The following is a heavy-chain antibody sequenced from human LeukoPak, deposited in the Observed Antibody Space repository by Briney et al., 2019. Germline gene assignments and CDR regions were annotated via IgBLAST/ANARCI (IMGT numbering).Heavy chain of an antibody. D-gene: IGHD2-2*01. CDR2: ISYDGSNK. CDR3: AKGLLPAAMSYYYYGMDV. Sequence: GSLRLSCAASGFTFSSYGMHWVRQAPGKGLEWVAVISYDGSNKYYADSVKGRFTISRDNSKNTLYLQMNSLRAEDTAVYYCAKGLLPAAMSYYYYGMDVWGQGTTVTVSS. V-gene: IGHV3-30*18. J-gene: IGHJ6*02. CDR1: GFTFSSYG.